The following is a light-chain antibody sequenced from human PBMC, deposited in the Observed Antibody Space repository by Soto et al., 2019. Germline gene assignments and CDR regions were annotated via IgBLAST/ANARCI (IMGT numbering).Light chain of an antibody. CDR1: QDIRKD. CDR2: GAS. Sequence: IQMTQSPSSLSASLRDRVTVTCRASQDIRKDLAWYQQKPGKAPQILIYGASTLQTGVPSRFSGSGSGTEFTLTISSLQPDDFAAYYCQHYNSYSEAFGQGTKVDIK. V-gene: IGKV1-16*01. CDR3: QHYNSYSEA. J-gene: IGKJ1*01.